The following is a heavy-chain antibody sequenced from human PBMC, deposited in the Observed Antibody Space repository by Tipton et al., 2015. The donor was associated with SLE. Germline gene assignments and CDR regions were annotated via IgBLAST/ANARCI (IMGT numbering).Heavy chain of an antibody. D-gene: IGHD5/OR15-5a*01. CDR3: AGVSRDAFEI. CDR1: GGSVSDIPYY. V-gene: IGHV4-39*07. J-gene: IGHJ3*02. Sequence: TLSLTCTVSGGSVSDIPYYWGWIRQPPGKGLEWIGEINHSGSTNYNPSLKSRVTISVDTSKNQFSLKLSSVTAADTAVYYCAGVSRDAFEIWGQGTMVTVSS. CDR2: INHSGST.